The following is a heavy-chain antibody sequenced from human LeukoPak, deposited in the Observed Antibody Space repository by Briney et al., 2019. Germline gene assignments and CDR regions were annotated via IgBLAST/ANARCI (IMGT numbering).Heavy chain of an antibody. CDR1: GGSISSGGYY. D-gene: IGHD2-15*01. CDR3: AKIALEYCSGGSCYSGAFDI. Sequence: SETLSLTCTVSGGSISSGGYYWSWIRQHPGKGLEWIGYIYYSGGTYYNPSLKSRVTISVDTSKNQFSLKLSSVTAADTAVYYCAKIALEYCSGGSCYSGAFDIWGQGTMVTVSS. J-gene: IGHJ3*02. V-gene: IGHV4-31*03. CDR2: IYYSGGT.